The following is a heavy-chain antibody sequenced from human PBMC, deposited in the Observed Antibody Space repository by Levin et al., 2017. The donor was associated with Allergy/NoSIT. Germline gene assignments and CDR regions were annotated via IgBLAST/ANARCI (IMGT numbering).Heavy chain of an antibody. V-gene: IGHV4-59*01. J-gene: IGHJ4*02. Sequence: SCTVSGGSISSYYWSWIRQPPGKGLEWIGYIYYSGSTNYNPSLKSRVTISVDTSKNQFSLKLSSVTAADTAVYYCARRAIAADSGFDYWGQGTLVTVSS. CDR2: IYYSGST. CDR1: GGSISSYY. CDR3: ARRAIAADSGFDY. D-gene: IGHD6-13*01.